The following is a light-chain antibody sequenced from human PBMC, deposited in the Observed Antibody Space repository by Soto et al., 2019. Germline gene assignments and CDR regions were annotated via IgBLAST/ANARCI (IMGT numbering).Light chain of an antibody. V-gene: IGKV3-15*01. CDR3: QQYNNWPPYT. CDR2: GAS. CDR1: QSVSSN. Sequence: EIGMTQSPATLSVSPGERATLSCRASQSVSSNLAWYQQKPGQAPRLLIYGASTRATGIPARFSGSRSGTEFTLTINSLQSEDFAVYYCQQYNNWPPYTFGQGTKLEIK. J-gene: IGKJ2*01.